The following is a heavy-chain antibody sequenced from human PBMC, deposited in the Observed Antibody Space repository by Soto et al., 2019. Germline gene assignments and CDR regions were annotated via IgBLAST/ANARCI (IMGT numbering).Heavy chain of an antibody. CDR2: ISWNSGSI. CDR1: GFTFDDYA. D-gene: IGHD4-17*01. CDR3: AKGVTTVVTRHFDY. Sequence: GGSLRLSCAASGFTFDDYAIHWVRQAPGKGLEWVSGISWNSGSIGYADSVKGRFTISRDNAKNSLYLQMNSLRAEDTALYYCAKGVTTVVTRHFDYWGQGTLVTVSS. V-gene: IGHV3-9*01. J-gene: IGHJ4*02.